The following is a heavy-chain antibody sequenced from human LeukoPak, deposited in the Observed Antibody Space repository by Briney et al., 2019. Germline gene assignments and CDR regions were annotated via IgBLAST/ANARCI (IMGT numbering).Heavy chain of an antibody. CDR2: MNPNSGNT. V-gene: IGHV1-8*01. D-gene: IGHD3-22*01. J-gene: IGHJ4*02. CDR1: GYTFISYD. CDR3: ARASSGSGFGFDY. Sequence: AASVKVSCKASGYTFISYDINWVRQATGQGLEWMGWMNPNSGNTGYAQKFQGRVTMTRNTSISTAYMELSSLRSEDTAVYYCARASSGSGFGFDYWGQGTLVTVSS.